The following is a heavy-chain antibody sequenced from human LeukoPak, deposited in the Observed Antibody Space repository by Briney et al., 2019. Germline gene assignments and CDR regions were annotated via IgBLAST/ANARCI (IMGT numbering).Heavy chain of an antibody. Sequence: PTGGPLRLSCAASGFPFSSYGMHEVRQAPGRGLEGVAIIWYDGSNRYYVDYVKGRFTISRDNSKNTPDLQLNNLRAQDSVLHYCAKDRGGAYYESSVDIGGEGTMVTVS. V-gene: IGHV3-30*02. CDR1: GFPFSSYG. D-gene: IGHD3-22*01. CDR2: IWYDGSNR. CDR3: AKDRGGAYYESSVDI. J-gene: IGHJ3*02.